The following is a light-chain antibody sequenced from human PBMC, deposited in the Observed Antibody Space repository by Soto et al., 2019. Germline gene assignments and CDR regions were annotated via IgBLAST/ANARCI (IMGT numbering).Light chain of an antibody. CDR1: QSISSW. J-gene: IGKJ1*01. Sequence: DIQMTQSPATLSASVGDRVTITCRASQSISSWLAWYQQKPGIVPKLLIDGASSLESGVPSRFSGSGSGTEFTLTISSLQPDDFATYYCQQYNTYPWTFGQGTKVEIK. CDR3: QQYNTYPWT. CDR2: GAS. V-gene: IGKV1-5*01.